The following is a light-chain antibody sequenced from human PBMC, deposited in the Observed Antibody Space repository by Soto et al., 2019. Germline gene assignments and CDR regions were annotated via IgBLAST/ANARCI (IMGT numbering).Light chain of an antibody. CDR3: QQYGSSPWT. CDR1: QSVSSSY. V-gene: IGKV3-20*01. Sequence: EIVLTQSPGTLSLSPGERATLACRASQSVSSSYLAWYQQKPGQAPRLLIYGASSRATGIPDRFSGSGAGTDFTLTISRLEPEDFAMYYCQQYGSSPWTFGLGTKVDIK. J-gene: IGKJ1*01. CDR2: GAS.